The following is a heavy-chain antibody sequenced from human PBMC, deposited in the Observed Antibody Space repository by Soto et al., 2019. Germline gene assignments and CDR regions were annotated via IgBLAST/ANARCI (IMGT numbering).Heavy chain of an antibody. V-gene: IGHV3-23*01. J-gene: IGHJ5*01. CDR2: VSDSGRRT. Sequence: GGSLRLSCAALGFTFSSYAMNWVRQAPGKGLEWVAVVSDSGRRTDCAESVKGRFTISRDSSKNTVYLEMNTLRAEDTAVYYCAKDRVAGAIADRFDSWGQGTLVTVSS. D-gene: IGHD1-26*01. CDR3: AKDRVAGAIADRFDS. CDR1: GFTFSSYA.